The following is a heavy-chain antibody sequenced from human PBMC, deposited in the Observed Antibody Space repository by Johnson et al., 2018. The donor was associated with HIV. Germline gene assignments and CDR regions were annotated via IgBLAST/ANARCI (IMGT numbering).Heavy chain of an antibody. J-gene: IGHJ3*02. CDR3: ARDRGGDDAFDI. Sequence: VHLVESGGGLIQPGGSLRLSCAASGFTVSSNYMSWLRQAPGKGLEWVSVIYSGGSTYYADSVKGRFTLSRDNSKNTLYLQRNSLRAEDTAVCYCARDRGGDDAFDIWGQGTMVTVSS. CDR2: IYSGGST. D-gene: IGHD3-10*01. CDR1: GFTVSSNY. V-gene: IGHV3-53*01.